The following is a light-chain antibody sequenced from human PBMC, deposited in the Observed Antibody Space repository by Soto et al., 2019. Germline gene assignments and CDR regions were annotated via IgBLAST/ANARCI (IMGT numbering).Light chain of an antibody. Sequence: QSVLTQPASVSGSPGQSITISCTGTSSDVGAYNYVSWYQHYPGKAPKLMIYEVSNRPSGVSNRFSGSKSGNTASLTISGLQAEDEADYYCSSYTITGSVIFGGGTKLTVL. J-gene: IGLJ2*01. CDR2: EVS. CDR3: SSYTITGSVI. CDR1: SSDVGAYNY. V-gene: IGLV2-14*01.